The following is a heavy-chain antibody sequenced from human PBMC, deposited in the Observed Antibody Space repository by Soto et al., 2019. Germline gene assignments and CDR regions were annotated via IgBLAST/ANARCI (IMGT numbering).Heavy chain of an antibody. CDR2: ICGSGGST. D-gene: IGHD1-26*01. CDR3: AKEAQDGGSSRGANDY. Sequence: GGSLRLSCAASGFTFSSYAMSWVRQAPGKGLEWVSAICGSGGSTYYADSVKGRFTISRDNSKNTLYLQMNSLRAEDTAVYYCAKEAQDGGSSRGANDYWGQGTLVTVSS. J-gene: IGHJ4*02. CDR1: GFTFSSYA. V-gene: IGHV3-23*01.